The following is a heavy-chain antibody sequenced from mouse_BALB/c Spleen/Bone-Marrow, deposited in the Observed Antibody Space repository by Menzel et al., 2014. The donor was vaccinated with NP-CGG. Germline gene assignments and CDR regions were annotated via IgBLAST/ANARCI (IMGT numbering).Heavy chain of an antibody. Sequence: EVKVEESGPRLVKSSQTLSLTCSVTGDSITSGYWHWIRKFPGNKLEYMGYISYSGSTYYNPSLKSRISITRDTSKNQYYLQLNSVTTEDTATFYCARYNGNYIDYWGQGTTLTVTS. V-gene: IGHV3-8*02. CDR3: ARYNGNYIDY. CDR2: ISYSGST. CDR1: GDSITSGY. D-gene: IGHD2-1*01. J-gene: IGHJ2*01.